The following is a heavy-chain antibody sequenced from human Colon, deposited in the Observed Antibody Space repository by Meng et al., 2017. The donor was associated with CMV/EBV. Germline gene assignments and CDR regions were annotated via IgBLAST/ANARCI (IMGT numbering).Heavy chain of an antibody. Sequence: GESLKISCASSGFTFSSYDMSWVRQAPGKGLEWVSGISGSGGSTYYADSVKGRFTISRDNAKTTLYLQMNSLRAEDTAVYYCARHSGSYKNDYWGQGTLVTVSS. CDR3: ARHSGSYKNDY. CDR2: ISGSGGST. V-gene: IGHV3-23*01. J-gene: IGHJ4*02. D-gene: IGHD1-26*01. CDR1: GFTFSSYD.